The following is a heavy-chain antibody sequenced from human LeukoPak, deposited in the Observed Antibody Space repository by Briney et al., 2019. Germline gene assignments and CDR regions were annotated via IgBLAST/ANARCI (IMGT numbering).Heavy chain of an antibody. CDR2: INNSGTN. CDR1: GGSLSSSSYY. CDR3: ALDPGTNRFDP. D-gene: IGHD3/OR15-3a*01. V-gene: IGHV4-39*07. Sequence: SETLSLTCTVSGGSLSSSSYYWAWIRQPPGKGVEWIGNINNSGTNYYKPSLKRRVTISVDTSKNQFSLKLTPMTAADTAVYYCALDPGTNRFDPWGQGTLVTVSS. J-gene: IGHJ5*02.